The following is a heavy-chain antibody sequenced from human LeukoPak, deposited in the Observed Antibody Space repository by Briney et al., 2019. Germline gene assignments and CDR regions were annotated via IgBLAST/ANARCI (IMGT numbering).Heavy chain of an antibody. D-gene: IGHD3-22*01. J-gene: IGHJ4*02. CDR3: AKASYYYDSSGYYLDY. Sequence: GESLKISCKGSGYSFTSYWIGWVRQMPGKGLEWMGIIYPGDSDTRYSPSFQGQVTISADKSISTAYLQWSSLKASDTAMYYCAKASYYYDSSGYYLDYWGQGTLVTVSS. CDR1: GYSFTSYW. CDR2: IYPGDSDT. V-gene: IGHV5-51*01.